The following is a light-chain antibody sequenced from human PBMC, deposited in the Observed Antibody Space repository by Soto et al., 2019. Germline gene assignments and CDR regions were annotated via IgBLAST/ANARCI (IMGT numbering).Light chain of an antibody. J-gene: IGKJ2*01. CDR1: QSVSSSY. CDR3: QQYGSSPHT. CDR2: GAS. V-gene: IGKV3-20*01. Sequence: EIVLTQSPGTRSLSPGERATLSCRASQSVSSSYLAWYQHKPGQAPRSLIYGASSRATGIPDRFSGSGSGTDFTLTISRLEPEDFAVYYCQQYGSSPHTFGQGTKLEIK.